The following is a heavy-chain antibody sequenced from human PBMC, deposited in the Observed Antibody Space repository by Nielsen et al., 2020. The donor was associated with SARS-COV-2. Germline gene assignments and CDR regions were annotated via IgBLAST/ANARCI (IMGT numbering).Heavy chain of an antibody. V-gene: IGHV3-21*01. CDR3: AREIIAARQSASDY. Sequence: GESLKISCAASGFTFSSYSMNWVRQAPGKGLEWVSSISSSSSYIYYADSVKGRFTISRDNAKNSLYLQMNSLRAEDTAVYYCAREIIAARQSASDYWGQGTLVTVSS. J-gene: IGHJ4*02. CDR1: GFTFSSYS. CDR2: ISSSSSYI. D-gene: IGHD6-6*01.